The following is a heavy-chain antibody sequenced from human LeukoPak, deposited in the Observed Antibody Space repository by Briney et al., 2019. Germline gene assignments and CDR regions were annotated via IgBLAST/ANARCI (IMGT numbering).Heavy chain of an antibody. Sequence: GGSLRLSCAASGFTFDDYGMSWVRQAPGKGLEWVSGINWNGGSTGYADSVKGRFTISRDNAKNSLYLQMNSLRAEDTALYYCARDQVYYYDSSGYYVNDAFDIWGQGTMVTVSS. CDR3: ARDQVYYYDSSGYYVNDAFDI. CDR1: GFTFDDYG. V-gene: IGHV3-20*04. J-gene: IGHJ3*02. D-gene: IGHD3-22*01. CDR2: INWNGGST.